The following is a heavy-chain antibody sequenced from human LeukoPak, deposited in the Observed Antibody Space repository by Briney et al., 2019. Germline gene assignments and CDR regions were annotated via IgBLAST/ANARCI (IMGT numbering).Heavy chain of an antibody. CDR1: GFTFSSYE. CDR3: ARASGFGDLVWFDP. Sequence: GSLRLSCAASGFTFSSYEMNWVRQAPGKGLEWVGSIYYSGSTYYNPSLKSRVTISVDTSKNQFSLKLSSVTAADTAVYYCARASGFGDLVWFDPWGQETLVTVSS. J-gene: IGHJ5*02. D-gene: IGHD3-10*01. V-gene: IGHV4-39*07. CDR2: IYYSGST.